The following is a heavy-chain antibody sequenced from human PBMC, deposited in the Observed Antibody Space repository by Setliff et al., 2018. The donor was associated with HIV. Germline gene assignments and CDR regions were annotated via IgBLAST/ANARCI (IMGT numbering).Heavy chain of an antibody. J-gene: IGHJ5*02. CDR2: IYYSGTT. CDR3: ARGTRSSFNWFDP. D-gene: IGHD6-6*01. V-gene: IGHV4-31*03. Sequence: KASETLSLTCTVSGGSINSGGYYWSWIRQHPGKGLEWIGYIYYSGTTYYNPSVKSRVTISLDTSKNQFSLKLSSMTAADTAMYYCARGTRSSFNWFDPWGQGTLVTVSS. CDR1: GGSINSGGYY.